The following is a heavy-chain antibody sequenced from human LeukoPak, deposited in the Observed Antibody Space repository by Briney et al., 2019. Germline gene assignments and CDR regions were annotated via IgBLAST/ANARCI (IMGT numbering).Heavy chain of an antibody. D-gene: IGHD2-15*01. CDR2: ISAYNGNT. Sequence: ATVKVSCKASGYTFTSYGISWVRQAPGQGLEWMGWISAYNGNTNYAQKLQGRVTMTTGTSTSTAYMELRSLRSDDTAVYYCARDGYCSGGSCYLGADYWGQGTLVTVSS. J-gene: IGHJ4*02. CDR3: ARDGYCSGGSCYLGADY. V-gene: IGHV1-18*01. CDR1: GYTFTSYG.